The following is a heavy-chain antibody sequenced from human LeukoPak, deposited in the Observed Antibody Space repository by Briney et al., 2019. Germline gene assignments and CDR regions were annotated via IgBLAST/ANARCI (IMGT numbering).Heavy chain of an antibody. Sequence: SETLSLTCTVSGDSISNFYWSWIRQSAEKGLEWIGRVYSSGSTNYNPSLKSRVSMSVDTSKNQYSPRLISVTAADTAVYYCARAGFGSGWHYFDYWGRGILVSVSS. V-gene: IGHV4-4*07. CDR2: VYSSGST. CDR1: GDSISNFY. D-gene: IGHD6-19*01. J-gene: IGHJ4*01. CDR3: ARAGFGSGWHYFDY.